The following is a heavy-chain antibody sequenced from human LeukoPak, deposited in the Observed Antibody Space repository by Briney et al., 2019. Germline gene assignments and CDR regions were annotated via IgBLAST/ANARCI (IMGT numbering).Heavy chain of an antibody. CDR2: INPNTGAT. CDR1: GYTFTDYF. J-gene: IGHJ5*02. D-gene: IGHD4-11*01. V-gene: IGHV1-2*06. Sequence: GASVKVSCKASGYTFTDYFMHWVRQAPGQGLEWMGRINPNTGATNYAPKFQGRVTMTRDTSISTAYMEVTRLTSDDTAVYFCATGGPRLHSDYYLNPTINWFDPWGQGTPVTVSS. CDR3: ATGGPRLHSDYYLNPTINWFDP.